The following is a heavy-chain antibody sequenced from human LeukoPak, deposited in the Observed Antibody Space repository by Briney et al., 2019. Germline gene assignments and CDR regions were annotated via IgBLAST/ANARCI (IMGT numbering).Heavy chain of an antibody. D-gene: IGHD1-26*01. V-gene: IGHV4-59*08. Sequence: PSETLSLTCTVSGGSISSYYWGWIRQPPGKGLEWIGYIYYSGSTNYNPSLKSRVTISVDTSKNQFSLKLSSVTAADTAVYYCARHVGYYAHLDYWGQGTLVTVSS. J-gene: IGHJ4*02. CDR1: GGSISSYY. CDR3: ARHVGYYAHLDY. CDR2: IYYSGST.